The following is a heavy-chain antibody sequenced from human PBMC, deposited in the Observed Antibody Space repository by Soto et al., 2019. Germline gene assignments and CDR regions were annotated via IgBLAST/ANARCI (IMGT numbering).Heavy chain of an antibody. V-gene: IGHV3-48*01. J-gene: IGHJ4*02. Sequence: GGSLRLSCAASGFTFSSYSMNWVRQAPGKGLEWVSYISSSSSTIYYADSVKGRFTISRDNAKNSLYLQMNSLRAEDTAVYYCARLSDYGDYPIREYYFDYWGQGTLVTVSS. CDR1: GFTFSSYS. CDR3: ARLSDYGDYPIREYYFDY. D-gene: IGHD4-17*01. CDR2: ISSSSSTI.